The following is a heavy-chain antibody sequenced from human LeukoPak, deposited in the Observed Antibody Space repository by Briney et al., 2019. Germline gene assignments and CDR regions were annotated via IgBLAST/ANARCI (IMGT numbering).Heavy chain of an antibody. CDR3: ARPSRSTGPAY. Sequence: GGSLRLSCAASGFIFSNYSMNWVRQAPGKRLEWVSWISSTSNTIYYADSVKGRFTISRDNAKNSLDLQMNSLRDEDTAVYYCARPSRSTGPAYWGQGTLVTVSS. D-gene: IGHD2-2*01. V-gene: IGHV3-48*02. J-gene: IGHJ4*02. CDR1: GFIFSNYS. CDR2: ISSTSNTI.